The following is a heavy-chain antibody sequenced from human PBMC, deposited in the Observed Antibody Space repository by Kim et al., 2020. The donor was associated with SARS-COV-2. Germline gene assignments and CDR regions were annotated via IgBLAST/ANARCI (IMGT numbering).Heavy chain of an antibody. V-gene: IGHV3-23*01. CDR2: IGAGGITT. J-gene: IGHJ4*02. D-gene: IGHD6-19*01. Sequence: GGSLRLSCAASGFTFGSCAMSWVRQAPGKGLEWVSTIGAGGITTYYADSVKGRFTISRDNSKNTLYLQMNSLRVEDTAVYYCAKHIVGSGWRTFDYWGQG. CDR1: GFTFGSCA. CDR3: AKHIVGSGWRTFDY.